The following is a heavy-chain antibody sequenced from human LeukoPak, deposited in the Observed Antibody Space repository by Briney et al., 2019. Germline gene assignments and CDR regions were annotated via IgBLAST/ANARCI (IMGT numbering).Heavy chain of an antibody. J-gene: IGHJ4*02. D-gene: IGHD1-26*01. CDR1: GFTFSSYG. CDR3: ARDNSGSYPKFDY. Sequence: GGSLRLSCAASGFTFSSYGMHWVRQAPGKGLEWVAVISYDGSNKYYADSVKGRFTISRDNSKNTLYLQMNSLRAEDTAVYYCARDNSGSYPKFDYWGQGTLVTASS. V-gene: IGHV3-30*19. CDR2: ISYDGSNK.